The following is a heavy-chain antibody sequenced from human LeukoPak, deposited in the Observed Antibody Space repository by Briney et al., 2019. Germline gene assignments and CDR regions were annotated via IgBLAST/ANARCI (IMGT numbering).Heavy chain of an antibody. CDR3: ATKQWLAPPPDS. CDR2: INTDGTVT. V-gene: IGHV3-74*01. CDR1: GFTFGKYW. J-gene: IGHJ4*02. D-gene: IGHD6-19*01. Sequence: GRSLRLSCAASGFTFGKYWMLWVRQAPGKGLESVSRINTDGTVTTYADSVKGRFTVSRDNADNTMFLQMNSVRDEDTAVYYCATKQWLAPPPDSWGQGTPVTVSS.